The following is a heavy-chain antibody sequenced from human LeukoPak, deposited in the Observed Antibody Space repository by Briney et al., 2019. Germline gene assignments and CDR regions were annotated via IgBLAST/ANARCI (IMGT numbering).Heavy chain of an antibody. Sequence: ASVKVSCKASGYTFTSYDINWVRQATGQVLEWMGWMNPNSGNTGYAQKFQGRVTMTRNTSISTAYMELSSLRSEDTAVYYCARGPDYSKGNDYWGQGTLVTVSS. V-gene: IGHV1-8*01. CDR2: MNPNSGNT. CDR3: ARGPDYSKGNDY. CDR1: GYTFTSYD. J-gene: IGHJ4*02. D-gene: IGHD4-11*01.